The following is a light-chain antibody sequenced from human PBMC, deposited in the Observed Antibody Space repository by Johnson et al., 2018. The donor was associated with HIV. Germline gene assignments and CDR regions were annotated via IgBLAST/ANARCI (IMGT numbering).Light chain of an antibody. J-gene: IGLJ1*01. CDR3: GTWDSSLSAS. CDR1: SSNIGNNF. V-gene: IGLV1-51*01. CDR2: DTS. Sequence: QSVLTQPPSVSAAPGQRVTISCSGSSSNIGNNFVSWYQQLPGTAPKVLIYDTSKRPSGLPDRFSGSKSGTSATLGITGLQTGDEADYYCGTWDSSLSASFGTGTKVTVL.